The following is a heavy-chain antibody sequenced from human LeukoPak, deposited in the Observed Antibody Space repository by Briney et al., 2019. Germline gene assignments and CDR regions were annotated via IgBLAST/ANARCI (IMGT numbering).Heavy chain of an antibody. CDR3: ARDSGGLDY. CDR1: GFTVSSNF. V-gene: IGHV3-66*01. Sequence: GGSLRLSCAASGFTVSSNFMSCVRQAPGKGLEWVSIVYSGGSTYYADSVKGRFTISRDNSKNTLYLQMNSLRAGDTAVYYCARDSGGLDYWGQGTLVTVSS. D-gene: IGHD4-23*01. CDR2: VYSGGST. J-gene: IGHJ4*02.